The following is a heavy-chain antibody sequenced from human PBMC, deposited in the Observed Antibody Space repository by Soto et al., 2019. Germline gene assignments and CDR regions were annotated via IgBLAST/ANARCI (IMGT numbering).Heavy chain of an antibody. CDR3: ARVAADAYYYMDV. V-gene: IGHV4-59*01. Sequence: PSETLSLTCTVSGGSISSDYWSWIRQPPGKGLEWIGYIYYSGSTNYNPSLKSRVTISVDTSKNQFSLKLSSVTAADTAVYYCARVAADAYYYMDVWGKGTTVTVSS. CDR1: GGSISSDY. D-gene: IGHD6-13*01. CDR2: IYYSGST. J-gene: IGHJ6*03.